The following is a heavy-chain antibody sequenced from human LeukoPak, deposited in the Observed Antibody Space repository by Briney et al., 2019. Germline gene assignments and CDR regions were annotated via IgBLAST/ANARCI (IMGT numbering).Heavy chain of an antibody. D-gene: IGHD5-18*01. CDR1: GYRFTTYW. CDR3: ARAKGYSLDDAFDI. J-gene: IGHJ3*02. Sequence: GESLKISWKGSGYRFTTYWIGWVRQMPGKGLEWMGIIYPGDSDTRYSPSFEGQVTISADKSISTAYLQWSSLKASDTAMYYCARAKGYSLDDAFDIWGQGTMVTVSS. CDR2: IYPGDSDT. V-gene: IGHV5-51*01.